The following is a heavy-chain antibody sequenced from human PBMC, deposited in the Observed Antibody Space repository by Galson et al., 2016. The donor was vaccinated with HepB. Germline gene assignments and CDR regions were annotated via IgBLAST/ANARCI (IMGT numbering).Heavy chain of an antibody. V-gene: IGHV4-34*01. D-gene: IGHD5-24*01. J-gene: IGHJ4*02. CDR2: IHPSGST. CDR1: GGSFSDYY. CDR3: ARGQDPYKIRD. Sequence: SETLSLTCDVSGGSFSDYYWGWIRQSPGKGLEWIGEIHPSGSTNYNPSLWGRVTISVDTPKSQFSLKVTSVTAADAAVYYCARGQDPYKIRDWGQGTLVTVSS.